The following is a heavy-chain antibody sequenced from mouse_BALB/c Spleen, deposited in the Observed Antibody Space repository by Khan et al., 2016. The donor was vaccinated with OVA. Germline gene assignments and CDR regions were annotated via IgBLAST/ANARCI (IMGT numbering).Heavy chain of an antibody. CDR2: INPSNGGT. CDR1: GYTFTSYY. J-gene: IGHJ3*01. V-gene: IGHV1S81*02. D-gene: IGHD3-2*02. Sequence: VQLQQSGAELVKPGASVKLSCKASGYTFTSYYMYWVKQRPGQGLEWIGEINPSNGGTNFNEKFKSKATLTVDKSSSTAYMRLSSLTSEDSAVYYCIRSGYCSFAYWGQGTLVTVSA. CDR3: IRSGYCSFAY.